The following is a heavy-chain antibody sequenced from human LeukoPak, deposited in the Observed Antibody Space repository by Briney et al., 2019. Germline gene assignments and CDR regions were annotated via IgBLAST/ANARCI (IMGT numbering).Heavy chain of an antibody. CDR3: ATYYDSSGYKLDY. CDR1: GFTFSSYSM. D-gene: IGHD3-22*01. CDR2: IHHSGST. J-gene: IGHJ4*02. Sequence: GSLRLSCAASGFTFSSYSMNWVRQPPGKGLEWIGEIHHSGSTNYNPSLKSRVTISVDKSKNQFSLKLSSVTAADTAVYYCATYYDSSGYKLDYWGQGTLVTVSS. V-gene: IGHV4-4*02.